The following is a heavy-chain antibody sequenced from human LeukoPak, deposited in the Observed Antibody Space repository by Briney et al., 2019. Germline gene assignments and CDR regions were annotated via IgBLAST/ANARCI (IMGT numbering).Heavy chain of an antibody. CDR3: ARGIVVVTAPGWFDP. Sequence: PGGSLRLSCAASGFTFSDYYMSWIRQAPGKGLEWVSYISSSGSTIYYADSVKGRFTISRDNSKNTLYLQMNSLRAEDTAVYYCARGIVVVTAPGWFDPWGQGTLVTVSS. CDR2: ISSSGSTI. V-gene: IGHV3-11*04. D-gene: IGHD2-21*02. CDR1: GFTFSDYY. J-gene: IGHJ5*02.